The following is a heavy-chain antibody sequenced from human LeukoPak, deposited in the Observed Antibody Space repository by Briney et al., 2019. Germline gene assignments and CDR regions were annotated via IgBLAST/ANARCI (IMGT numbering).Heavy chain of an antibody. CDR1: GGSISSSSYY. V-gene: IGHV4-39*07. J-gene: IGHJ4*02. Sequence: SETLSLTCTVSGGSISSSSYYWGWIRQPPGKGLEWIGSIYYSGSTYYNPSLKSRVTISVDTSKNQFSLKLSSVTAADTAVYYCARGGYYDSSGSPDYWGQGTLVTVSS. CDR2: IYYSGST. D-gene: IGHD3-22*01. CDR3: ARGGYYDSSGSPDY.